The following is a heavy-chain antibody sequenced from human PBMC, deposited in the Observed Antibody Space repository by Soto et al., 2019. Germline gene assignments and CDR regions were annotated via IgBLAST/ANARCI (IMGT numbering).Heavy chain of an antibody. J-gene: IGHJ4*02. Sequence: RLSCAASGFIVISNYMSWVRQAPGKGLEWVSVLYSGGSTYYADSVKGRFTISRDNSKNTLYLQMNSLVAEDTAVYYCARDSPLYDFWSGYYDYWGQGTLVTVSS. V-gene: IGHV3-53*01. D-gene: IGHD3-3*01. CDR2: LYSGGST. CDR3: ARDSPLYDFWSGYYDY. CDR1: GFIVISNY.